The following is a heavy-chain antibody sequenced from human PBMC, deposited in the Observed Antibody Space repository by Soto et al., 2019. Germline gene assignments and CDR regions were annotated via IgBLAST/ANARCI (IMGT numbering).Heavy chain of an antibody. CDR2: IYYSGST. D-gene: IGHD6-19*01. Sequence: QVQLQESGPGLVKPSETLSLTCTVSGGSISSYYWSWIRQPPGKGLEWIGYIYYSGSTNYNPSLKSRVTLSVDTSKNQFSLKLSSVTAADTAVYYCARAGYSSGWTHYGMDVWGQGTTVTVSS. CDR1: GGSISSYY. J-gene: IGHJ6*02. CDR3: ARAGYSSGWTHYGMDV. V-gene: IGHV4-59*01.